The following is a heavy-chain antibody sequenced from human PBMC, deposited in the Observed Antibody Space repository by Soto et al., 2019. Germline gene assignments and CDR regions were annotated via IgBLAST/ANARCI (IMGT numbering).Heavy chain of an antibody. CDR3: ARGPTFPPRQLRIITPLFDY. V-gene: IGHV3-66*01. Sequence: EVQLVESGGGLVQPGGSLRLSCEASGFTVSSNYMSWVRQAPGKGLEWVSVIYSGGSTYYADSVKGRFTTSRDNSKNTLYLQMNSLRAEDTAVYYCARGPTFPPRQLRIITPLFDYWGHGTLVTVSS. D-gene: IGHD3-16*01. J-gene: IGHJ4*01. CDR1: GFTVSSNY. CDR2: IYSGGST.